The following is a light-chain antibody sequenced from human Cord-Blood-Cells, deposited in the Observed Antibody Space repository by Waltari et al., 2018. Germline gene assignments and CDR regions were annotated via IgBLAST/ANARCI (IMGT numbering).Light chain of an antibody. Sequence: QTARSHPASVSLSPEHSGTISCAGTISVVGGYNYGSAYQQPPGKAPKLLIYAVSKRPSGVSNRFSGSKSGNTASLTISGLQAEDEAYYYCSSYTSSSTVVFGGGTKLTVL. J-gene: IGLJ2*01. CDR3: SSYTSSSTVV. CDR2: AVS. V-gene: IGLV2-14*01. CDR1: ISVVGGYNY.